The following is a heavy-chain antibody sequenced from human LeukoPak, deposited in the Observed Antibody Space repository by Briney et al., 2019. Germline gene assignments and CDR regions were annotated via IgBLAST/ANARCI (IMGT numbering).Heavy chain of an antibody. D-gene: IGHD3-10*01. J-gene: IGHJ4*02. V-gene: IGHV1-8*01. CDR1: RYTFTDYV. Sequence: SSVKVSCKASRYTFTDYVVDSVRQASGQRLECMGWIDPNSGHTDSAQKFQGRVTVTRNTSISTAYMELGRLRSEDTAVYYCARRASGGPYQDYWGQGTLVTVSS. CDR3: ARRASGGPYQDY. CDR2: IDPNSGHT.